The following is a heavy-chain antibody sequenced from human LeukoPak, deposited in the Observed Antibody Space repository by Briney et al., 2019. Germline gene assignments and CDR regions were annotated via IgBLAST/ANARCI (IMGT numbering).Heavy chain of an antibody. CDR3: ATEGYCSGGSCYSYVSY. D-gene: IGHD2-15*01. V-gene: IGHV3-74*01. Sequence: GGSLRLSCAASGFTFSSYWMHWVRQAPGKGLVWVSRINSDGSSTSYADSVKGRFTISRDNAKNTLYLQMNSLRAEDTAVYYCATEGYCSGGSCYSYVSYWGQGTLVTVSS. J-gene: IGHJ4*02. CDR2: INSDGSST. CDR1: GFTFSSYW.